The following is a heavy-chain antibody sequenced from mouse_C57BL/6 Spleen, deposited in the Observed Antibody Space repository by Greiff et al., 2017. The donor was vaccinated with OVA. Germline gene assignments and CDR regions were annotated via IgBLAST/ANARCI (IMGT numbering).Heavy chain of an antibody. V-gene: IGHV1-55*01. CDR2: TYPGSGST. D-gene: IGHD4-1*01. Sequence: QVQLQQPGAELVKPGASAKMSCKASGYTFTSYWITWVKQRPGQGLEWIGDTYPGSGSTIYNEKFKCKATLTVHTSSSTAYMQLSSLTSEDSAVYYCAREGLTVYYFDYWGQGTTLTVSS. J-gene: IGHJ2*01. CDR1: GYTFTSYW. CDR3: AREGLTVYYFDY.